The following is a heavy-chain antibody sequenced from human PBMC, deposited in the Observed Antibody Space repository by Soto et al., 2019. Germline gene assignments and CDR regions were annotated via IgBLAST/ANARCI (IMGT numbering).Heavy chain of an antibody. J-gene: IGHJ4*02. Sequence: SETLSLTCTVSGGSISSSSYYRGWIRQPPGKGLEWIGSIYYSGSTYYNPSLKSRVTISVDTSKNQFSLKLSSVTAADTAVYYCARDHSRYYYDSSGSPFDYWGQGTLVTVSS. CDR1: GGSISSSSYY. CDR2: IYYSGST. D-gene: IGHD3-22*01. CDR3: ARDHSRYYYDSSGSPFDY. V-gene: IGHV4-39*02.